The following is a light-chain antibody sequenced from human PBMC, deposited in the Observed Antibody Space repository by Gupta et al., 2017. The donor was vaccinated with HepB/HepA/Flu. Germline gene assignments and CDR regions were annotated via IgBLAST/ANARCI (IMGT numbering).Light chain of an antibody. Sequence: DIVMTQAPDSLVVSRSERATINCKSSQSVLYSSNNKNFVTWYQQKPGQPPKLLIYWASTRESGVPDRFSGSGSGTDFTLTISSLQAEDVAVYYCQQYYSTPLTFGGGTKVEIK. CDR3: QQYYSTPLT. V-gene: IGKV4-1*01. CDR1: QSVLYSSNNKNF. J-gene: IGKJ4*01. CDR2: WAS.